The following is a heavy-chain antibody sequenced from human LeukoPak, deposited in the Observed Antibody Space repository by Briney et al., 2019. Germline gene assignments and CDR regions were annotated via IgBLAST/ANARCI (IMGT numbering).Heavy chain of an antibody. D-gene: IGHD2-8*01. CDR2: VSNSGGTT. V-gene: IGHV3-23*01. CDR1: GFTFSNYA. J-gene: IGHJ4*02. CDR3: ARDLGYCTNGVCHTRFDY. Sequence: GRSLRLSCAASGFTFSNYAMTWVRQGPGKGLEWVSTVSNSGGTTFYADSVEGRFTISRDNSKNTLYLQMSSLRAEDTAVYYCARDLGYCTNGVCHTRFDYWGQGTLVAVSS.